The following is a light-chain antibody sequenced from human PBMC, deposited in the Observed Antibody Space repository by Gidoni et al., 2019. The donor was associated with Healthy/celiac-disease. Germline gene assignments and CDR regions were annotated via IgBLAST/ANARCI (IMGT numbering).Light chain of an antibody. J-gene: IGKJ1*01. CDR2: AAS. CDR1: QSISSY. V-gene: IGKV1-39*01. CDR3: QQSYSTPPWT. Sequence: DIQMTQSPSSLSTSVGDRVTIAGRASQSISSYLNWYQKKPGKAPKLLIYAASSLQSGVPSRFSGSGFGTDFTLTISSMQPEDFATYYCQQSYSTPPWTFGEGTKVEIK.